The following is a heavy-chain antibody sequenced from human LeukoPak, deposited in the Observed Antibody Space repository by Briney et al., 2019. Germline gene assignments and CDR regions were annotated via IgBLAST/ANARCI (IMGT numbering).Heavy chain of an antibody. CDR2: INQDGSEE. D-gene: IGHD5-12*01. V-gene: IGHV3-7*01. Sequence: GGSLRLSCAASGFTFSSYAMHWVRQAPGKGLEWVAHINQDGSEEHYMDSEKARFTISRDNAKNSLSLQMNSLRAEDTAVYYCVRDGGVSGYDLLDYWGQGTLVTVSS. CDR3: VRDGGVSGYDLLDY. J-gene: IGHJ4*02. CDR1: GFTFSSYA.